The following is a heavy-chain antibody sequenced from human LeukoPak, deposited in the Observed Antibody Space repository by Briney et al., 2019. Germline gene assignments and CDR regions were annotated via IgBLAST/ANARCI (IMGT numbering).Heavy chain of an antibody. Sequence: ASVKVSCKTSGYTLITYYIHWLRQAPGQGLEWMGRINSNTGDTNYAQNFQGRVTIARDTSISTAYMELSRLMSDDTAVYYCAREGGHGYNFPDFDYWGQGTLDTVSS. J-gene: IGHJ4*02. D-gene: IGHD5-24*01. CDR2: INSNTGDT. CDR3: AREGGHGYNFPDFDY. V-gene: IGHV1-2*06. CDR1: GYTLITYY.